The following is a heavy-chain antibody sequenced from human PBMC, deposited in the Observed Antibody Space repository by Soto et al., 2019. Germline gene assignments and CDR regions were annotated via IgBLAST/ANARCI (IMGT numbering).Heavy chain of an antibody. J-gene: IGHJ6*02. D-gene: IGHD2-21*01. CDR1: GCNITSYC. CDR2: IDPSDSYT. Sequence: ESLKIPCNVSGCNITSYCISWILQMPAKGLEWMGRIDPSDSYTNYSPSFQGHVTTSADKSISTAYLQWRSLKASDTAMYYCASQVGVNTTRDYGMGVWGQGTTVTVSS. CDR3: ASQVGVNTTRDYGMGV. V-gene: IGHV5-10-1*01.